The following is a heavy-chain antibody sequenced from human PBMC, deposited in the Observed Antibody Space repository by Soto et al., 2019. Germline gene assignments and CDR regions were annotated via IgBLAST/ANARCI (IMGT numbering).Heavy chain of an antibody. D-gene: IGHD2-15*01. J-gene: IGHJ1*01. CDR3: AREENCSDGICYSEYFQR. V-gene: IGHV1-46*01. CDR2: VKPSGGST. Sequence: QLQLEQSGTEVKKHGDSVKVSCKESGYIFTAYSIHCVRLAPGTGLQLMGVVKPSGGSTNYAQKFQGRITLTRDKSRNTFYMDLTSLTSEDTAVYYCAREENCSDGICYSEYFQRWGQGTLVTVSS. CDR1: GYIFTAYS.